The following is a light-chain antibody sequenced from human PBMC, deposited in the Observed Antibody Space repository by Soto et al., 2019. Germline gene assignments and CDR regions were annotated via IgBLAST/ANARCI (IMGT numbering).Light chain of an antibody. Sequence: QSVLTQPASVSGSPGQSITISCTGTSSDVGRYNFVSWYQHHPGKAPKLIISEVSNRPSGVSDRFSGSKSGNTASLTISGLQAEDEADYYCSLFTLSSTLLVGGGTKVTVL. CDR2: EVS. CDR3: SLFTLSSTLL. CDR1: SSDVGRYNF. V-gene: IGLV2-14*01. J-gene: IGLJ2*01.